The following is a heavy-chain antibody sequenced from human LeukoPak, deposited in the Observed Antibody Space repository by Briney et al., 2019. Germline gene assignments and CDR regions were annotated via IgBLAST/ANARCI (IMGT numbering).Heavy chain of an antibody. CDR1: GFTFSSYG. D-gene: IGHD3-10*01. V-gene: IGHV3-30*19. CDR2: ISYDGSNK. J-gene: IGHJ4*02. CDR3: ARDGITMVRGVYFDY. Sequence: GRSLRLSCAASGFTFSSYGMHWVRQAPGKGLEWVAVISYDGSNKYYADSVKGRFTISRDNSKNTLYLQMNSLRAEDTAVYYCARDGITMVRGVYFDYWGQGTLVTVSS.